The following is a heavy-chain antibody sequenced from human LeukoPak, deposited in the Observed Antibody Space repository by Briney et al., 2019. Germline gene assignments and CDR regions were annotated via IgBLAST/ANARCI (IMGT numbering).Heavy chain of an antibody. Sequence: PGGSLRLSCAASGFTSNDYYMSWIRQAPGKGLEWVSYISSSGSTIYYADSVKGRFTISRDNAKNSLYLQMNSLRAEDTAVYYCARDGPPYSSGLMSKGYYYGMDVWGQGTTVTVSS. CDR2: ISSSGSTI. CDR3: ARDGPPYSSGLMSKGYYYGMDV. CDR1: GFTSNDYY. V-gene: IGHV3-11*04. J-gene: IGHJ6*02. D-gene: IGHD6-19*01.